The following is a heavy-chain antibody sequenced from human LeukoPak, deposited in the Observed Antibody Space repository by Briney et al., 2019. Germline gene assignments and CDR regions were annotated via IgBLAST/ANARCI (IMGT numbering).Heavy chain of an antibody. CDR2: INPNTGGT. CDR3: ARDYSSSLYGSDHFDY. D-gene: IGHD6-13*01. CDR1: GYTFTMYY. Sequence: ASVKVSCKASGYTFTMYYIHWVRQAPGQGLEWMGRINPNTGGTKFAQKFQDRVTLTRDKSIRTAYMELSRLTSADTAVYYCARDYSSSLYGSDHFDYWGQGTLVTVSS. V-gene: IGHV1-2*06. J-gene: IGHJ4*02.